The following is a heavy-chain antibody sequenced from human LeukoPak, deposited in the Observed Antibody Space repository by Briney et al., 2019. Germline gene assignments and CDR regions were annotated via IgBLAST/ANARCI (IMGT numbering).Heavy chain of an antibody. CDR2: IYCSGST. CDR3: ARLKLSGYSSSWYDY. J-gene: IGHJ4*02. CDR1: GGSISSSSYY. D-gene: IGHD6-13*01. Sequence: SETLFLTCTVSGGSISSSSYYWGWIRQPPGKGLEWIGSIYCSGSTYYNPSLKSRVTISVDTSKNQFSLKLSSVTAADTAVYYCARLKLSGYSSSWYDYWGQGTLVTVSS. V-gene: IGHV4-39*07.